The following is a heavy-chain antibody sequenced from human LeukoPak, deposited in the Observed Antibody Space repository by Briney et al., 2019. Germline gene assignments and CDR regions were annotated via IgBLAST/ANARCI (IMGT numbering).Heavy chain of an antibody. Sequence: ASVKVSCKASGYTFTNYGISWMQQAPGQGLEWMGWISGYNGNTNYAQKLQGRVTMTTDTSTSTAYMELRSLRSDDTAVYYCARGYDSSGYYYLLSTHYFDSWGQGTLVTVSS. CDR1: GYTFTNYG. V-gene: IGHV1-18*01. CDR3: ARGYDSSGYYYLLSTHYFDS. CDR2: ISGYNGNT. J-gene: IGHJ4*02. D-gene: IGHD3-22*01.